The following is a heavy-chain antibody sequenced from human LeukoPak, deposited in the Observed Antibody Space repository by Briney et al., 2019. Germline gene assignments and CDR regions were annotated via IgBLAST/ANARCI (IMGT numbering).Heavy chain of an antibody. V-gene: IGHV3-48*03. D-gene: IGHD4/OR15-4a*01. Sequence: GGSLRLSCAASGFTFSSYEMNWVRQAPGKGLEWVSYISSSGTTIYYADSVKGRFTVSRDNAKTSLYLQMSSLRTEDTAVYYCARENGDYGVPFDFWGQGTLVAVSS. CDR3: ARENGDYGVPFDF. CDR1: GFTFSSYE. CDR2: ISSSGTTI. J-gene: IGHJ4*02.